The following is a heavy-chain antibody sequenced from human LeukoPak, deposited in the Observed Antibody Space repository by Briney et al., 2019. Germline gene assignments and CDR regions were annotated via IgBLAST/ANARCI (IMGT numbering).Heavy chain of an antibody. CDR3: SRGDVYSYVPIYYYYYYMDV. CDR1: GFTVSSNY. Sequence: GGSLRLSCAASGFTVSSNYMSWVRQAPGKGLEWVSVIYSGGSTYYADSVKGRFTISRDNSKNTLYLQMNSLRAEDTAVYYCSRGDVYSYVPIYYYYYYMDVWGKGTTVTVSS. V-gene: IGHV3-53*01. D-gene: IGHD5-18*01. J-gene: IGHJ6*03. CDR2: IYSGGST.